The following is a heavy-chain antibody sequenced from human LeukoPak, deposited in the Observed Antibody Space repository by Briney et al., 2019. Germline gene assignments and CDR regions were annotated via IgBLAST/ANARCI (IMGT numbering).Heavy chain of an antibody. D-gene: IGHD3-22*01. Sequence: GGSLRLSCAASGFTFSDYYMSWIRQAPGKGLEWVSYISSSGSTIYYADSVKGRFTISRDNAKNSLYLQMNSLRAEDTAVYYCARPTDYYDSSGYSAPDAFDIWGQGTMVTVS. CDR3: ARPTDYYDSSGYSAPDAFDI. CDR1: GFTFSDYY. V-gene: IGHV3-11*01. CDR2: ISSSGSTI. J-gene: IGHJ3*02.